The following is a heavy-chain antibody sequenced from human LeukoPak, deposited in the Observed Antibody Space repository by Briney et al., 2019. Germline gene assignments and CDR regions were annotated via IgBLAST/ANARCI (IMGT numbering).Heavy chain of an antibody. CDR2: ISGGGLST. J-gene: IGHJ4*02. CDR3: ARGDCSGGSCYLSLTTIDY. CDR1: TFNFGLYV. V-gene: IGHV3-23*01. D-gene: IGHD2-15*01. Sequence: GGSLRLSCEASTFNFGLYVMTWARQAPGKGLEWVSGISGGGLSTYYTDSVKGRSTISRENSKNTLYLQMNSLRAEDTAVYYCARGDCSGGSCYLSLTTIDYWGQGTLVTVSS.